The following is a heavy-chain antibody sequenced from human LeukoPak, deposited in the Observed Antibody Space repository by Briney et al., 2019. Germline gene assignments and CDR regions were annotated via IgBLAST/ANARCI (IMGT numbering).Heavy chain of an antibody. D-gene: IGHD2-8*01. V-gene: IGHV3-48*04. CDR2: VSISSGTI. CDR3: ARVDSNDCINGVCPHDAFDI. Sequence: GGSLRLSCAASGFTFTGHNMNWVRQAPGKGLEWVSFVSISSGTIYYADSVKGRFSISRDNAKSSLDLQMNSLRAEDTAVYYCARVDSNDCINGVCPHDAFDIWGQGTMVTASS. CDR1: GFTFTGHN. J-gene: IGHJ3*02.